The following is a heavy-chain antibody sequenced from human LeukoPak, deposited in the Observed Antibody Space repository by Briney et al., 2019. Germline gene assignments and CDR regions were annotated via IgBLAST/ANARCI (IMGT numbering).Heavy chain of an antibody. J-gene: IGHJ4*02. CDR1: GFTFSSYG. CDR2: IKQDGSEK. V-gene: IGHV3-7*01. Sequence: GGSLRLSCAASGFTFSSYGMHWVRQAPGKGLEWVANIKQDGSEKYYVDSVKGRFTISRDNAKNSLYLQMNSLRAEDTAVYYCARDRRDGYSSSWYVDYWGQGTLVTVSS. CDR3: ARDRRDGYSSSWYVDY. D-gene: IGHD6-13*01.